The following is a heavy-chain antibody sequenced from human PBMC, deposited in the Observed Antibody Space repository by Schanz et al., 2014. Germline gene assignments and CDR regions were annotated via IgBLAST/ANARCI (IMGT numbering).Heavy chain of an antibody. Sequence: QVQLVESGGGVVQPGRYLRLSCAASGFTFNSYGMHWVRQAPGKGLEWVAFIWYDGSNKYYADSVKGRFTISRDNSKNTLYVQMNSLRAEDTAVYYCAKSMYSTSWAFDLWGQGAQVTVSS. J-gene: IGHJ4*02. CDR1: GFTFNSYG. CDR2: IWYDGSNK. V-gene: IGHV3-33*06. D-gene: IGHD2-2*01. CDR3: AKSMYSTSWAFDL.